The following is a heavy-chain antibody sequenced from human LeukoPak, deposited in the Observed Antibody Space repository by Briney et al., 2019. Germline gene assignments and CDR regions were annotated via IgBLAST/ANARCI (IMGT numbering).Heavy chain of an antibody. CDR2: ISAYNGNT. V-gene: IGHV1-18*04. CDR1: GYTFTSYG. CDR3: ARDIRDIVVVVAATDTQFDY. D-gene: IGHD2-15*01. Sequence: GDSVKLSCKASGYTFTSYGISWVRQPPGQGLEWMGWISAYNGNTNYAQKLQGRVTMTTDTSTSTAYMELRSLRSDDTAVYYCARDIRDIVVVVAATDTQFDYWGQGTLVTVSS. J-gene: IGHJ4*02.